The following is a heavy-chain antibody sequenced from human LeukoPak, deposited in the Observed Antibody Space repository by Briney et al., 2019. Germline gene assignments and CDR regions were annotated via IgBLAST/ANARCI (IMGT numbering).Heavy chain of an antibody. V-gene: IGHV4-59*10. Sequence: KPSETLSLTCAVYGGSFSGYYWSWIRQPAGKGLEWIGRIYTSGSTYYNPSLKSRVTISVDTSKNQFSLKLSSVTAADTAVYYCARVAAAGGFDYWGQGTLVTVSS. CDR1: GGSFSGYY. CDR2: IYTSGST. D-gene: IGHD6-13*01. J-gene: IGHJ4*02. CDR3: ARVAAAGGFDY.